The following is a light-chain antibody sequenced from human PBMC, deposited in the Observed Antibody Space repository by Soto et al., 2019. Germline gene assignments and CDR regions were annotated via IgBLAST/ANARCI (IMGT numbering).Light chain of an antibody. CDR2: DAS. CDR3: QQSYITPRT. J-gene: IGKJ1*01. V-gene: IGKV1-39*01. Sequence: DLQMTQSPSSLSASIGDRVTITCRASQSISNYLNWYQHKTGKAPKLLIYDASSLQSGVPSRFSGSGSGTDFTLTISSLQPEDFATYYCQQSYITPRTFGQGTKVDIK. CDR1: QSISNY.